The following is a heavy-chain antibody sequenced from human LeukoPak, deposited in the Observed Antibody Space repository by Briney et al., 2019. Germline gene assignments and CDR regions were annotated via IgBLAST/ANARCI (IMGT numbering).Heavy chain of an antibody. D-gene: IGHD3-16*01. Sequence: GGSLTLSCAASGFTFSSSAMSWVRQAPGKGLEWVSAISGSGVSTYYADSVKGRFTISRDNSKNTLCLQMNSLRAEDTAVYYCARSHRGGYYFDYWGQGTLDTVSS. CDR2: ISGSGVST. CDR1: GFTFSSSA. J-gene: IGHJ4*02. CDR3: ARSHRGGYYFDY. V-gene: IGHV3-23*01.